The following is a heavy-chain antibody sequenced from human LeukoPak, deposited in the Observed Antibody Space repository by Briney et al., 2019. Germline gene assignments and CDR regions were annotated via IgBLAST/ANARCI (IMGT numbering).Heavy chain of an antibody. D-gene: IGHD6-19*01. J-gene: IGHJ3*02. CDR3: ARIEQWLVSNAFDI. Sequence: GASVKVSCKASGYTFTGYYMHWVRQAPGQGLEWMGRINPNSGGTNYAQKFQGRVTMTRDTSISTAYMELSRLRSDDTAVYYCARIEQWLVSNAFDICGQGTMVTVSS. CDR1: GYTFTGYY. CDR2: INPNSGGT. V-gene: IGHV1-2*06.